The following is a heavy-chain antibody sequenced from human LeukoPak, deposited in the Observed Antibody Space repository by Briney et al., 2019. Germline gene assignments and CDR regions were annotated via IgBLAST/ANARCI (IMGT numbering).Heavy chain of an antibody. CDR1: GFTFSTYA. CDR3: AGSLISAAGSWAHY. Sequence: GGSLRLPCAASGFTFSTYAMHWVRQAPGKGLEWVAVTSYDGDKKYYADSVKGRFTISRDNSKNTLYLQMNSLRAEDTAVYYCAGSLISAAGSWAHYWGQGTLVTVSS. V-gene: IGHV3-30*01. D-gene: IGHD6-13*01. CDR2: TSYDGDKK. J-gene: IGHJ4*02.